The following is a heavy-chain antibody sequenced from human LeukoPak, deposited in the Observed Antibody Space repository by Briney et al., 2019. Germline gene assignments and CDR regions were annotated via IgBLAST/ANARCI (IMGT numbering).Heavy chain of an antibody. J-gene: IGHJ4*02. CDR3: ARGAYYYED. V-gene: IGHV3-30-3*01. CDR1: GFTFSSYA. CDR2: ISYDGSNK. D-gene: IGHD3-22*01. Sequence: GGSLRLSCAASGFTFSSYAMHWVRQAPGKGLEWVAVISYDGSNKYYADSVKGRFTISRDNAKNSLYLQMNSLRAEDTAVYYCARGAYYYEDWGQGTLVTVSS.